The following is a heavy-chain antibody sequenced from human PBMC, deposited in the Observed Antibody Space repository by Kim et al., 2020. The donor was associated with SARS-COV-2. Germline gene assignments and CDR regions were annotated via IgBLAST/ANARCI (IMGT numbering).Heavy chain of an antibody. Sequence: KASGYTFKSYPIHWLRQAPGQRLEWMGWVNAANDKTKYSQKFQGRVTITRDTSANTAYMELSSLTSEDTAVYYCARDMNPTVYDYWGQGTLAT. D-gene: IGHD4-4*01. V-gene: IGHV1-3*01. CDR3: ARDMNPTVYDY. CDR1: GYTFKSYP. CDR2: VNAANDKT. J-gene: IGHJ4*02.